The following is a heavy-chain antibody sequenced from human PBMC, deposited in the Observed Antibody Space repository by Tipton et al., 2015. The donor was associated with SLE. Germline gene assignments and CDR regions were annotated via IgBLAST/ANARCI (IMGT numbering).Heavy chain of an antibody. V-gene: IGHV3-48*04. CDR1: GFPFSTYS. CDR3: ARDGYYGSGSYDAFDI. Sequence: SLRLSCAASGFPFSTYSMSWVRQAPGKGLEWVSYISSSGSTIYYADSVKGRFTISRDNAKNSLYLQMNSLRAEDTAVYYCARDGYYGSGSYDAFDIWGQGTMVTVSS. D-gene: IGHD3-10*01. CDR2: ISSSGSTI. J-gene: IGHJ3*02.